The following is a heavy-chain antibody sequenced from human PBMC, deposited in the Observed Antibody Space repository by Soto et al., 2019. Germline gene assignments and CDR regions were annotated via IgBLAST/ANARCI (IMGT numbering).Heavy chain of an antibody. J-gene: IGHJ6*02. CDR1: GFTFSDHA. CDR3: ARAPAGDYTLYHYYTMDV. V-gene: IGHV3-33*01. D-gene: IGHD4-17*01. Sequence: QVPLVASGGGVVQPGTSLRLSCEASGFTFSDHAMHWVRQAPGKGLEWVAVVWFDGGNKFYTDSVKGRFTISRDNSKNTLFLQMNSLRVVDTAVYYCARAPAGDYTLYHYYTMDVWGQGTPVTVSS. CDR2: VWFDGGNK.